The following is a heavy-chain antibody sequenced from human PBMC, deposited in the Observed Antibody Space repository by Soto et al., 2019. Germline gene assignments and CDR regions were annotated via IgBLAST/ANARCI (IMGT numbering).Heavy chain of an antibody. CDR2: IYYSGST. V-gene: IGHV4-59*01. CDR1: GGSISSYY. D-gene: IGHD4-17*01. Sequence: TLSLTCTVSGGSISSYYWSWIRQPPGKGLEWIGYIYYSGSTNYNPSLKSRVTISVDTSKNQFSLKLSSVTAADTAVYYCARVPTVKPENWFDPWGQGTLVTVSS. CDR3: ARVPTVKPENWFDP. J-gene: IGHJ5*02.